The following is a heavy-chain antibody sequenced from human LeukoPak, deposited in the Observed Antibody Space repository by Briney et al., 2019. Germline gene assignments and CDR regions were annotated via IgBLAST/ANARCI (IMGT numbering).Heavy chain of an antibody. CDR2: IYYSGST. V-gene: IGHV4-59*08. J-gene: IGHJ4*02. CDR3: ARLGDGDNLRYFDY. Sequence: SETLSLTCTVSGDSISGYYWTWIRQPPGKGLEWIGCIYYSGSTNYNASLKSRVTISVATSKNQFSLKLSSVTAADTAVYYCARLGDGDNLRYFDYWGQGTLVTVSS. CDR1: GDSISGYY. D-gene: IGHD5-24*01.